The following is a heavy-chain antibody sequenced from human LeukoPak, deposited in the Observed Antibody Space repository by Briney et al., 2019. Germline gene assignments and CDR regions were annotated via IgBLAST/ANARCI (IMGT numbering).Heavy chain of an antibody. J-gene: IGHJ4*02. CDR2: IYYSGST. D-gene: IGHD1-1*01. CDR3: ARHRRIERTFDY. V-gene: IGHV4-39*01. CDR1: GGSISSSSYY. Sequence: PSETLSLTCTVSGGSISSSSYYWGWIRQPPGKGLEWIGSIYYSGSTYYNPSLKSRVTISVDTSKNQFSLKLSSVTAADTAVYYCARHRRIERTFDYWGQGTLVTVSS.